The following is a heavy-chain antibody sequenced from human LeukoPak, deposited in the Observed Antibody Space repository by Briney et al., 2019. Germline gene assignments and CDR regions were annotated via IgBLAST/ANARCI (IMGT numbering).Heavy chain of an antibody. CDR2: ISYSGDT. D-gene: IGHD4-11*01. V-gene: IGHV4-59*01. CDR3: ARWGYSNYPYYFDY. J-gene: IGHJ4*02. Sequence: PSETLSLTCTVSGDSISPYYWSWIRHPPGKGLEWIGYISYSGDTNYNPSLKSRVTMSVDTSKNQLSLKLSSVTAADTAVYYCARWGYSNYPYYFDYWGQGTLVTVSS. CDR1: GDSISPYY.